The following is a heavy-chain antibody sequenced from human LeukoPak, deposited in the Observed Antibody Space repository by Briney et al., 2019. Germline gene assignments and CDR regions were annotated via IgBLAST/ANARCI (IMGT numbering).Heavy chain of an antibody. V-gene: IGHV4-30-4*01. Sequence: PSQTLSLTCTVSGGSISGGDYYWSWIRQPPGKGLEWIGYIYYSGSTYYNPSLKSRVTISVDTSKNQFSLKLSSVTAADTAVYYCARDSAVYYDSSGSRVRSAEYFQHWGQGTLVTVSS. CDR3: ARDSAVYYDSSGSRVRSAEYFQH. CDR2: IYYSGST. CDR1: GGSISGGDYY. D-gene: IGHD3-22*01. J-gene: IGHJ1*01.